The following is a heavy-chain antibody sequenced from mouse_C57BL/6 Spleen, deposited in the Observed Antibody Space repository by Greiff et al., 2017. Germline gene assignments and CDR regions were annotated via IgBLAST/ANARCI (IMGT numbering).Heavy chain of an antibody. CDR3: ARPGFYYSNWFAY. D-gene: IGHD2-5*01. V-gene: IGHV5-17*01. J-gene: IGHJ3*01. CDR2: ISSGSSTI. Sequence: EVKLMESGGGLVKPGGSLKLSCAASGFTFSDYGMHWVRQAPEKGLEWVAYISSGSSTIYYADTVKDRFTISRDNAKNTLFLQMTSLRSEDTARYYCARPGFYYSNWFAYWGQGTLVTVSA. CDR1: GFTFSDYG.